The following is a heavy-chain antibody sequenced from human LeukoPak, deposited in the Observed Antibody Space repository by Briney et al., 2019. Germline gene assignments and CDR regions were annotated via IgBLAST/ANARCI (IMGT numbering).Heavy chain of an antibody. CDR1: GGSISSYY. CDR3: ARHAALASAPIDY. J-gene: IGHJ4*02. CDR2: IYYSGST. Sequence: PSETLSLTCTVSGGSISSYYWSWIRQPPGKGLEWIGYIYYSGSTNYNPSLKSRVTISVDTSKNQFSPKLSSVTAADTAVYYCARHAALASAPIDYWGQGTLVTVSS. V-gene: IGHV4-59*08. D-gene: IGHD2-15*01.